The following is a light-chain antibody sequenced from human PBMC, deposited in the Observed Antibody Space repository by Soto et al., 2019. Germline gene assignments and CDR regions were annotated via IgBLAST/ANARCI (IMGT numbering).Light chain of an antibody. CDR1: SSNIGGNS. V-gene: IGLV1-51*01. CDR3: GSWDSSLSAYV. CDR2: DDN. J-gene: IGLJ1*01. Sequence: QSVLTQPPSVSAAPGRKVTISWSGSSSNIGGNSVSWYQQLPGTAPKLLIYDDNKRPSGIPDRFSGSKSGTSATLGITGFQTGDEADYYCGSWDSSLSAYVFGTGTKVTVL.